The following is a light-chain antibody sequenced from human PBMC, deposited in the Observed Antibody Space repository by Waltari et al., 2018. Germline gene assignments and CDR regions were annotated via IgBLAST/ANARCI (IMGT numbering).Light chain of an antibody. J-gene: IGKJ2*01. V-gene: IGKV4-1*01. CDR3: QQYYSLPYT. CDR2: WAS. Sequence: DIVMTQSPDSLAVSLGERATINCKSSQSVLYSSNNNNYLAWYQHKPGPPPKLLIYWASTRESGVPDRFSGSGSGTDFTLTISSLHAEDVAVYYCQQYYSLPYTFGQGTKLEIK. CDR1: QSVLYSSNNNNY.